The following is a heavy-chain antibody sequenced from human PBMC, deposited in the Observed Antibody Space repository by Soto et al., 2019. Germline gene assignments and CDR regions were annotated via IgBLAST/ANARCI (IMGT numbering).Heavy chain of an antibody. CDR1: GGSISSSNW. CDR2: IYRSGST. V-gene: IGHV4-4*02. D-gene: IGHD6-13*01. J-gene: IGHJ4*02. CDR3: ARPATGGSSSPLAY. Sequence: QVQLQESGPGLVKPSGTLSLTCAVSGGSISSSNWWSWVRQPPGKGLVWIGEIYRSGSTNYNTSLQCRVTIPADNAKTHVALDLIPLPAACTPVYFCARPATGGSSSPLAYWGQGTLVTASS.